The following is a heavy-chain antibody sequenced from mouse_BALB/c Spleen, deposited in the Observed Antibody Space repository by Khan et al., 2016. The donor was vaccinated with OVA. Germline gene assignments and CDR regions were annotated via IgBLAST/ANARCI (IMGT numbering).Heavy chain of an antibody. CDR1: GYTFSSYW. Sequence: VQLQESGAEQAKPGASVKMSCKTSGYTFSSYWMYWVKQRPGQGLEWIGYINPTSGYTEYNEKFKDKATLSADKSSSTAYMQLTSLTSEDSAVYYCARDRIDYWGQGTTLTVSS. CDR2: INPTSGYT. J-gene: IGHJ2*01. V-gene: IGHV1-7*01. CDR3: ARDRIDY.